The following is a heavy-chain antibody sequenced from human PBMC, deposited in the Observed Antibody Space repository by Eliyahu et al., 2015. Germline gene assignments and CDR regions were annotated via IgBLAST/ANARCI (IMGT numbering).Heavy chain of an antibody. V-gene: IGHV4-30-2*01. J-gene: IGHJ4*02. CDR3: ARGDDDYGDYGGFDY. D-gene: IGHD4-17*01. CDR1: GGXISXGGYS. CDR2: IYHTGST. Sequence: QVQLQESGSGLVKPSQTLSLXCVVXGGXISXGGYSWSWIRQPPGKGLEWIGNIYHTGSTYYNPSLKSRVTMSVDRSKNQFSLKLTSVTAADTAVYYCARGDDDYGDYGGFDYWGQGTLVTVSS.